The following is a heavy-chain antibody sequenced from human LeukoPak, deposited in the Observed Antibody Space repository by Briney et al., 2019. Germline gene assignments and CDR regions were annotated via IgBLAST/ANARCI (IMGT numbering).Heavy chain of an antibody. CDR2: IAGSGGST. D-gene: IGHD2-15*01. CDR3: AKHGVDCSGGSCYSGGFFDY. CDR1: GFTFSSHA. V-gene: IGHV3-23*01. Sequence: GGSLRLSCAASGFTFSSHAMSWVRQAPGKGLEWVSTIAGSGGSTYYADSVKGRFTISRDNSRNTLSLQMNSLRAEDTAVYYCAKHGVDCSGGSCYSGGFFDYWGQGTLVTVSS. J-gene: IGHJ4*02.